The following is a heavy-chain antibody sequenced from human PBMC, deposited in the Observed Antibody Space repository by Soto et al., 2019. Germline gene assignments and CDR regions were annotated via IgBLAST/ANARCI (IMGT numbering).Heavy chain of an antibody. Sequence: ASVKVSCKTSGYTFTNFGLSWVRQAPGQGLEWMGWISAYNGNTNYAQNFQGRVTMTTDTSTSTAYMELRSLRSEDTAVYYYARIGAAAGSYYWGQGTLVTVSS. CDR3: ARIGAAAGSYY. CDR2: ISAYNGNT. CDR1: GYTFTNFG. J-gene: IGHJ4*02. D-gene: IGHD6-13*01. V-gene: IGHV1-18*01.